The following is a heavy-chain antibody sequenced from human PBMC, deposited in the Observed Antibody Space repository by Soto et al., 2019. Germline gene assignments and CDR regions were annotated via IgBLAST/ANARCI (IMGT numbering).Heavy chain of an antibody. D-gene: IGHD6-13*01. V-gene: IGHV1-18*01. Sequence: GASVKVSCKASGYTLTSFGMHWVRQAPGQRLEWMGWISAYNGNTNYAQKLQGRVTMTTDTSTSTAYMELRSLRSDDTAVYYCARSEQQLVIYYYYGMDVWGQGTTVTVSS. CDR3: ARSEQQLVIYYYYGMDV. CDR1: GYTLTSFG. CDR2: ISAYNGNT. J-gene: IGHJ6*02.